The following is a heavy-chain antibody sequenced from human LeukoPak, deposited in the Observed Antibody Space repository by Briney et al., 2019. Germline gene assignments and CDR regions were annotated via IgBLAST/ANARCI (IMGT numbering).Heavy chain of an antibody. CDR2: IYFTGST. J-gene: IGHJ4*02. D-gene: IGHD2-15*01. CDR1: GGSVSGYH. Sequence: SETLSLTCTVSGGSVSGYHWSWIRQPPGQGLECIGHIYFTGSTTYNPSLKSRVTISVDTSQNQFSLRLSSVTAADTAVYYCARVTAAGGGFDHWGQGTLVTVSS. CDR3: ARVTAAGGGFDH. V-gene: IGHV4-59*02.